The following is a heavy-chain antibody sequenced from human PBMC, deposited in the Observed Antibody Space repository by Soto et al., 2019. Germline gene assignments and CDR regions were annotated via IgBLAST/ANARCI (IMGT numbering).Heavy chain of an antibody. J-gene: IGHJ4*02. Sequence: AASGFTFSSYAMSWVRQAPGKGLEWVSAISGSGGSTYYADSVKGRFTISRDSSKNTLYLQMNSLRAEDTAVYYCAKDRIAARLFDYWGQGTLVTVSS. CDR2: ISGSGGST. D-gene: IGHD6-6*01. CDR3: AKDRIAARLFDY. CDR1: GFTFSSYA. V-gene: IGHV3-23*01.